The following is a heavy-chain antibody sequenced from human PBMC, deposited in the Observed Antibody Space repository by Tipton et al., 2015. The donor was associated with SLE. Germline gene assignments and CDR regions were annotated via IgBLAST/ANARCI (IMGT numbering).Heavy chain of an antibody. J-gene: IGHJ4*02. CDR2: IYLSGST. D-gene: IGHD6-6*01. CDR1: GGSMSSSSW. CDR3: ATGTVAARPIY. V-gene: IGHV4-4*02. Sequence: TLSLTCTVSGGSMSSSSWWTWVRQPPGKGLEWIGDIYLSGSTNYNPSLKSRVTISVDKSKNQFSLRLSSVTAADTAMYYCATGTVAARPIYWGQGTLLTVSS.